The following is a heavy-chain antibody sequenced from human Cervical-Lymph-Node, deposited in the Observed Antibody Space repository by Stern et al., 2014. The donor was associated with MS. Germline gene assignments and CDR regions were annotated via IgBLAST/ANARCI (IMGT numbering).Heavy chain of an antibody. V-gene: IGHV3-30*18. CDR3: AKDLRIYDSSGYLDA. J-gene: IGHJ5*02. CDR1: GFTFSLYD. D-gene: IGHD3-22*01. Sequence: QLVQSGGGVVQPGRSLRLSCAASGFTFSLYDMHWVRQAPGKGLEWVAAISYDGDNKFYTDSVKGRFTISRDSSKSTLYLQLNSLRPEDTAIYYCAKDLRIYDSSGYLDAWGQGTLVTVSS. CDR2: ISYDGDNK.